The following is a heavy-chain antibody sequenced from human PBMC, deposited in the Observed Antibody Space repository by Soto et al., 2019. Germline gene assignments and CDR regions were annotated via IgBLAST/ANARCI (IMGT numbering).Heavy chain of an antibody. Sequence: EVQLVESGGGLVQPGGSLRLSCAASGFTFSSYSMNWVRQAPGKGLEWVSYISSSSSTIYYADSVKGRFTIFRDNAKNSLYLQMNSLRDEDTAVYYCARDASKLRYFDWSPMDVWGQGTTVTVSS. J-gene: IGHJ6*02. V-gene: IGHV3-48*02. CDR2: ISSSSSTI. D-gene: IGHD3-9*01. CDR1: GFTFSSYS. CDR3: ARDASKLRYFDWSPMDV.